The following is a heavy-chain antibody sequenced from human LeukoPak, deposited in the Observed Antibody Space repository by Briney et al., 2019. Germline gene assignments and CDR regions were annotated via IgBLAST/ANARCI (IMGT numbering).Heavy chain of an antibody. Sequence: GASVKVSCKASGGTFSSYAISWVRQAPGQGLEWMGGIIPIFGTANYAQKFQGRVTITADESTSTAYMELSSLRSEDTAVYYCARDPTSPNYYDSSGSFDYWGQGTLVTVSS. CDR1: GGTFSSYA. J-gene: IGHJ4*02. CDR3: ARDPTSPNYYDSSGSFDY. D-gene: IGHD3-22*01. V-gene: IGHV1-69*13. CDR2: IIPIFGTA.